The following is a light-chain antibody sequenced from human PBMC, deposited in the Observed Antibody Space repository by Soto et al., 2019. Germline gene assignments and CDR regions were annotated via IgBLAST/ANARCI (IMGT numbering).Light chain of an antibody. CDR3: QSYESSLSGVV. V-gene: IGLV1-40*01. Sequence: QSVLTQPPSVSGAPGQRVTISCTGSSSNIGAGYDIHWYQQVPGTAPKLLIYGNNNRPSGVPDRFSGSKSGTSASLAITGLQAEDEADYYCQSYESSLSGVVFGGGTKLTVL. CDR2: GNN. J-gene: IGLJ2*01. CDR1: SSNIGAGYD.